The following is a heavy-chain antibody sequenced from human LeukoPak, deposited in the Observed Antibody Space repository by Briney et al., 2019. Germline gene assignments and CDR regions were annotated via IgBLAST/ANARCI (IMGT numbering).Heavy chain of an antibody. V-gene: IGHV3-23*01. CDR3: GKTTTGYSSGQKPAWPVDY. D-gene: IGHD6-19*01. CDR2: IFGNGGSA. Sequence: GGSLRLSCEPSGFTFGIYAMYWVRHAPGKGLEWVAGIFGNGGSAHYADSVKGRFTISRDNSKNTVYLQINNLRVEDTAVYYCGKTTTGYSSGQKPAWPVDYWGQGTLVTVSS. J-gene: IGHJ4*02. CDR1: GFTFGIYA.